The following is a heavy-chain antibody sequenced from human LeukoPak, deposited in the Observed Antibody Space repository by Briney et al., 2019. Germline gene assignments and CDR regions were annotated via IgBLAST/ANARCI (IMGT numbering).Heavy chain of an antibody. Sequence: GGSLRLCCAASGFTFSSYGMHWVRQAPGKGLEWVAVIWYDGSNKYYADSVKGRFTISRDNSKNTLYLQMNSLRAEDTAVYYCARDPDRYYFDYWGQGTLVTVSS. V-gene: IGHV3-33*01. CDR3: ARDPDRYYFDY. CDR2: IWYDGSNK. D-gene: IGHD1-14*01. J-gene: IGHJ4*02. CDR1: GFTFSSYG.